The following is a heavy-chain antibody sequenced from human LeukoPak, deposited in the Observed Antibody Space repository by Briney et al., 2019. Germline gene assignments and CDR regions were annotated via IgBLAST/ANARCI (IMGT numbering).Heavy chain of an antibody. Sequence: SQTLSLTCTVSGGSISSGGYYWSWIRQHPGKGLEWIGYISYSGRTYYNPSLKSRVTISVDTSKNQFSLKLSSVTAADTAVYYCAASGPTYGSGSYYWFDPWGQGTLVTVSS. J-gene: IGHJ5*02. CDR2: ISYSGRT. D-gene: IGHD3-10*01. CDR3: AASGPTYGSGSYYWFDP. CDR1: GGSISSGGYY. V-gene: IGHV4-31*03.